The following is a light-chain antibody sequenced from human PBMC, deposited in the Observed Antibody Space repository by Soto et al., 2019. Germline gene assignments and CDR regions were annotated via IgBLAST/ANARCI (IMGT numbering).Light chain of an antibody. CDR2: GAS. V-gene: IGKV3-15*01. Sequence: EIVMTQSPATLSVSPGERATLSCRASQSVSSNLAWYQQKPGQAPRLLIYGASTRATGIPARFSGSGSGTEFTLTISSLQSEDFAVDYCQQYGSSPRTFGQGTKVDI. CDR1: QSVSSN. J-gene: IGKJ1*01. CDR3: QQYGSSPRT.